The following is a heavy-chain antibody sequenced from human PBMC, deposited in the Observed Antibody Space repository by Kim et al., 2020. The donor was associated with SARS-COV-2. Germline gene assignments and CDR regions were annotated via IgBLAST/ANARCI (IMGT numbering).Heavy chain of an antibody. CDR2: ISAYYGNT. Sequence: ASVKVSCKASGYTFTSYGISWVRQAPGQGLEWMGWISAYYGNTNYAQKLQGRVTRTTDTSTSTAYMELRSLRSDDTAVYYCARDRSRVEEFVPAAILLYYCCCGMGLWGQGTKVT. D-gene: IGHD2-2*02. J-gene: IGHJ6*02. CDR3: ARDRSRVEEFVPAAILLYYCCCGMGL. CDR1: GYTFTSYG. V-gene: IGHV1-18*01.